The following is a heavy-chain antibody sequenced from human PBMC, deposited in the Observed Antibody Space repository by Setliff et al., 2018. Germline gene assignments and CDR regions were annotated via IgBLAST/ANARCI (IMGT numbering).Heavy chain of an antibody. V-gene: IGHV4-38-2*02. CDR1: GYSISSGYY. Sequence: SETLSLTCTVSGYSISSGYYWGWIRQPPGKGLEWIGSIYHSGSTYYNPSLKRRVTISVDTSKNQFSLQLSSVTAADTAVYYCARGGQQLYYFDYWGQGTLVTVSS. J-gene: IGHJ4*02. CDR2: IYHSGST. D-gene: IGHD6-13*01. CDR3: ARGGQQLYYFDY.